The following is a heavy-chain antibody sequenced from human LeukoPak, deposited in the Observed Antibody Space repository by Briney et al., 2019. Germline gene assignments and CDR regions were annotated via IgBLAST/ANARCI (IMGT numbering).Heavy chain of an antibody. CDR1: GFTFSTYW. V-gene: IGHV3-23*01. D-gene: IGHD4-17*01. J-gene: IGHJ4*02. CDR3: AKDSWPTVTTQVFDY. Sequence: GGSLRLSCSASGFTFSTYWMSWVRQAPGKGLEWVSAISGSGGSTYYADSVKGRFTISRDNSKNTLYLQMNSLRAEDTAVYYCAKDSWPTVTTQVFDYWGQGTLVTVSS. CDR2: ISGSGGST.